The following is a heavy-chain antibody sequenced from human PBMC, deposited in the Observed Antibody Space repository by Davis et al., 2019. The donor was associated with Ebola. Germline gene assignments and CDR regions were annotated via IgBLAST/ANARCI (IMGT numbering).Heavy chain of an antibody. V-gene: IGHV4-30-4*08. J-gene: IGHJ3*02. D-gene: IGHD3-16*02. CDR1: GGSFSGYY. CDR3: ARDRYDYVWGSYRFSAFDI. Sequence: SETLSLTCAVYGGSFSGYYWSWIRQPPGKGLEWIGYIYYSGSTYYNPSLKSRVTISVDTSKNQFSLKLSSVTAADTAVYYCARDRYDYVWGSYRFSAFDIWGQGTMVTVSS. CDR2: IYYSGST.